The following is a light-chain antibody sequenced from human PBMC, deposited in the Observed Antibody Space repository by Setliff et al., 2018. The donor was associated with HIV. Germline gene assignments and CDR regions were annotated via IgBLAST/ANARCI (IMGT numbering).Light chain of an antibody. V-gene: IGLV2-14*03. CDR1: SSAVGCYNY. J-gene: IGLJ1*01. Sequence: QSALTQPASVSGSPGQSITISCTGTSSAVGCYNYASWYQQHPGKAPQLMISDVTNRPSGVSNRFSGSKSGNTASPTISGLQAEDEADYYCCSYTSRTPLYVFGTGTKVTVL. CDR2: DVT. CDR3: CSYTSRTPLYV.